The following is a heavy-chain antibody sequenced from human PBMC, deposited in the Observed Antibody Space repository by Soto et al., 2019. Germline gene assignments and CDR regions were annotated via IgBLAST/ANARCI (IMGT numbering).Heavy chain of an antibody. CDR3: TRTSVAGELFDY. J-gene: IGHJ4*02. CDR2: IRSKANSYAT. D-gene: IGHD6-19*01. Sequence: ESGGGLVQPGGSLKLSCAASGFTFSGSAMHWVRQASGKGLEWVGRIRSKANSYATANAASVKGRFTISRDDSKNTAYLQMNSLKTEDTAVYYCTRTSVAGELFDYWGQGTLVTVSS. CDR1: GFTFSGSA. V-gene: IGHV3-73*01.